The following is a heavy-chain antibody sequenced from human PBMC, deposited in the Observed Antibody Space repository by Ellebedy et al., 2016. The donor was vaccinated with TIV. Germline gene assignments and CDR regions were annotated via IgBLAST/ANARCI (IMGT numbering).Heavy chain of an antibody. CDR1: GFPVGSHF. V-gene: IGHV3-21*01. CDR3: ARDTSGQTIDH. D-gene: IGHD5-12*01. CDR2: ISSSGSYI. Sequence: GESLKISCAASGFPVGSHFMNWVRQAPGKGLEWVSSISSSGSYIYYADSAKGRFTSTRDNAKNSLYLQMNSLRAEDTAVYYCARDTSGQTIDHWGQGTLVTVSS. J-gene: IGHJ4*02.